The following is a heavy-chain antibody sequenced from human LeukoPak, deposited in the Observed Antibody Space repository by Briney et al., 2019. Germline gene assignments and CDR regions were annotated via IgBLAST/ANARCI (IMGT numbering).Heavy chain of an antibody. V-gene: IGHV4-39*01. CDR1: GGSLSSSSYY. CDR2: IYYSGST. J-gene: IGHJ4*02. D-gene: IGHD3-22*01. Sequence: PSETLSLTCTVSGGSLSSSSYYWGWIRQPPGKGLEWIGSIYYSGSTYYNPSLKSRVTISVDTSKNQFSLKLSSVTAADTAVYYCARHEAYDSSGYHLAHFDYWGQGTLVTVSS. CDR3: ARHEAYDSSGYHLAHFDY.